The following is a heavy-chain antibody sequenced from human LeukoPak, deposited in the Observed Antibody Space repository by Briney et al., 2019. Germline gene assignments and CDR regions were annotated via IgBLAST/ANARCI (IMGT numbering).Heavy chain of an antibody. Sequence: SETLSLTCTVSGGPISSFYWSWIRQSPGKGLEWIGYNYYSGSANYNPSLKSRVTISVDTSKNQFSLKLSSVTAADTAVYYCARGLASHYWGQGTLVTVSS. V-gene: IGHV4-59*12. CDR2: NYYSGSA. CDR3: ARGLASHY. CDR1: GGPISSFY. J-gene: IGHJ4*02.